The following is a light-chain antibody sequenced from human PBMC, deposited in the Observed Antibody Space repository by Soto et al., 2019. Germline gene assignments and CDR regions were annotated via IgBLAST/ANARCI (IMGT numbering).Light chain of an antibody. CDR1: QDVGKF. V-gene: IGKV3-11*01. CDR2: EAS. CDR3: QQRNSWPLT. Sequence: VLTQSPGTLSLSPGERATVSCRASQDVGKFLVWYHQKPGLSPSLVIYEASKRATDIPDRFSGSGSGTAFTLSINRLEPEDVGFYYCQQRNSWPLTFGGGTKVELK. J-gene: IGKJ4*01.